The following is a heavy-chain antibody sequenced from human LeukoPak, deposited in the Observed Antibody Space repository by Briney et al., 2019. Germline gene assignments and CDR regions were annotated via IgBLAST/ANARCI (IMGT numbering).Heavy chain of an antibody. CDR3: VKDVAESYAFDY. V-gene: IGHV3-64D*09. CDR1: GFIFSRYA. Sequence: GGSLRLSCSASGFIFSRYAMHWVRQAPGKGLEYVAVINDNGRRTHYGDSVKGRFSISRDDSKNTLHLQMSTLRAEDTAPYYCVKDVAESYAFDYWGQGILVTVAS. J-gene: IGHJ4*02. CDR2: INDNGRRT. D-gene: IGHD1-26*01.